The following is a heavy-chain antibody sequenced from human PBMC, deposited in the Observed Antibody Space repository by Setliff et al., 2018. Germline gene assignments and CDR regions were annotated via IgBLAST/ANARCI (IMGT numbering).Heavy chain of an antibody. D-gene: IGHD1-26*01. J-gene: IGHJ3*02. CDR2: INHSGST. CDR3: ARVPPKDSGSFYWDAVDS. V-gene: IGHV4-34*01. Sequence: SETLSLTCAVYGGSFSGYYWSWIRQPPVEGLEWIGEINHSGSTNYNPSLKSRVTISVDTSKNQFSLKLTSVTAADTAVYYCARVPPKDSGSFYWDAVDSWGQGTMVTV. CDR1: GGSFSGYY.